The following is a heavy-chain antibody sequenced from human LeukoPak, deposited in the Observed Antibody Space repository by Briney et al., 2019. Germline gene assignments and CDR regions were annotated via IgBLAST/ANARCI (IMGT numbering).Heavy chain of an antibody. CDR3: ARDRPSELVGAIPAYYFDY. CDR2: IYTSGST. CDR1: GFTFSSYS. V-gene: IGHV4-4*07. J-gene: IGHJ4*02. D-gene: IGHD1-26*01. Sequence: GSLRLSCAASGFTFSSYSMNWIRQPAGKGLEWIGRIYTSGSTNYNPSLKSRVTMSVDTSKNQFSLKLSSVTAGDTAVYYCARDRPSELVGAIPAYYFDYWGQGTLVTVSS.